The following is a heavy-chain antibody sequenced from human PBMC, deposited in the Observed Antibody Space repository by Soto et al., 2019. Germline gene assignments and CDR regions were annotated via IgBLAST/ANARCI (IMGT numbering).Heavy chain of an antibody. Sequence: SETLSLTCSVSGDSISTNGYYWGWIRQPPGKGLQWIGNVYWTGSTFSHPSLTSRVFISVDTSKNEFSLRLTSVTAADTAVYYCARSHYTYGLRCDYWGPGTLFTVPS. V-gene: IGHV4-39*01. J-gene: IGHJ4*02. CDR3: ARSHYTYGLRCDY. CDR2: VYWTGST. D-gene: IGHD2-8*01. CDR1: GDSISTNGYY.